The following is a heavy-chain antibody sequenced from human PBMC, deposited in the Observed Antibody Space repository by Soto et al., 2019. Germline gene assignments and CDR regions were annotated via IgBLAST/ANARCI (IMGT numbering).Heavy chain of an antibody. V-gene: IGHV4-59*01. D-gene: IGHD5-12*01. CDR1: GGSISSYY. CDR3: ARFYGYLTSFDY. CDR2: IYYSGST. J-gene: IGHJ4*02. Sequence: SETLSLTCTVSGGSISSYYWSWIRQPPGKGLEWIGYIYYSGSTNYNPSLKSRVTISVDTSKNQFSLKLSSVTAADTAVYYCARFYGYLTSFDYWGQGTLVTVSS.